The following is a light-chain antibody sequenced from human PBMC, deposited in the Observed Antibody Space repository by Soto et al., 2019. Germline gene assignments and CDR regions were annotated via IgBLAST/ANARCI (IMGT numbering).Light chain of an antibody. V-gene: IGLV2-8*01. J-gene: IGLJ1*01. CDR1: SSDVGGYNY. Sequence: QSALTQPPSASGSPGQSVTISCTGTSSDVGGYNYVSWYQQHPGKVPKLMVYEVNKRPSGVPVRFSASKSGNTRSLTDSGFQAAFGADYYCSYYAAGNKGLGTATK. CDR2: EVN. CDR3: SYYAAGNKG.